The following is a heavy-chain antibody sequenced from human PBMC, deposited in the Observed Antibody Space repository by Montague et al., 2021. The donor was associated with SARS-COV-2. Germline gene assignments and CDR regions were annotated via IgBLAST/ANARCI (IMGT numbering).Heavy chain of an antibody. CDR2: IGWDDYK. CDR3: ARMPDQVWLDY. J-gene: IGHJ4*02. CDR1: GFSLSTSGMC. V-gene: IGHV2-70*01. Sequence: PALVKSTQTLTLTCTFSGFSLSTSGMCVSWIRQPPGKALEWLAVIGWDDYKSYSTSLKTRLTISKDTSKNQVVLTMTNMDPVDTATYYCARMPDQVWLDYWGQGILVTVSS. D-gene: IGHD5-18*01.